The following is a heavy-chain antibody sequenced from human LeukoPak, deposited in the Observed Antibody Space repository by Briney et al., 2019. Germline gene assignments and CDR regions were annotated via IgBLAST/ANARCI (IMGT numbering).Heavy chain of an antibody. D-gene: IGHD2-15*01. CDR2: ITPDGNAA. CDR1: GFTFSGHW. Sequence: GGSLRLSCVASGFTFSGHWMHWVRQVPGKGLMAVSRITPDGNAAAYADSVKGRFTISRDNAKNTLYLEMNSLTAEDTALCHCTRSGYSNGYDYWGQGTLVTVSS. J-gene: IGHJ4*02. V-gene: IGHV3-74*03. CDR3: TRSGYSNGYDY.